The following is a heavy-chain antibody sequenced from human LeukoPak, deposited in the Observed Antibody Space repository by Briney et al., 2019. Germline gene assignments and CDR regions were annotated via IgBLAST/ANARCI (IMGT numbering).Heavy chain of an antibody. Sequence: PSETLSLTCAVSGGSISSSNWWSWVRQPPGKGLEWIGEIYYSGSTNYNPSLKSRVTISVDKSKNQFSLKLNSVTAADTAVYYCARGGNWNSYYFDYWGQGTLVTVSS. J-gene: IGHJ4*02. D-gene: IGHD1-1*01. CDR2: IYYSGST. CDR3: ARGGNWNSYYFDY. CDR1: GGSISSSNW. V-gene: IGHV4-4*02.